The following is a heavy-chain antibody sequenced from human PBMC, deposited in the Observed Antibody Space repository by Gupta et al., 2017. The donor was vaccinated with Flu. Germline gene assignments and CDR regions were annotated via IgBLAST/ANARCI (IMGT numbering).Heavy chain of an antibody. Sequence: QVQLVQSGAEVKTPGASVKVSCKASGYTFTSHGISWVRQAPGQGLEWMGWVSAYNDKTNYAPKFQDRVTMTTDTSTSTAYMELRSLKSDDTAVYYCARDRGYCDITSCTRNWFDPWGQGTLVTVSS. D-gene: IGHD2-2*03. CDR2: VSAYNDKT. CDR1: GYTFTSHG. J-gene: IGHJ5*02. V-gene: IGHV1-18*01. CDR3: ARDRGYCDITSCTRNWFDP.